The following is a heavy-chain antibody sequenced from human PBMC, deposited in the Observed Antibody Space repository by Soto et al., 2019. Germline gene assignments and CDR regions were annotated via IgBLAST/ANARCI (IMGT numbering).Heavy chain of an antibody. CDR3: ARDRGRGTDGADY. V-gene: IGHV1-46*01. CDR1: GYTLTTYY. J-gene: IGHJ4*02. D-gene: IGHD3-16*01. CDR2: INPSSGST. Sequence: QVQLVQSGPEVRKPGASVKVSCKASGYTLTTYYIYWVRQAPRQGLEWLGSINPSSGSTNFAAKFQGRPTMTRDTCTSAVYIEFGSVRSDDTAVYYCARDRGRGTDGADYWGQGALVTVSS.